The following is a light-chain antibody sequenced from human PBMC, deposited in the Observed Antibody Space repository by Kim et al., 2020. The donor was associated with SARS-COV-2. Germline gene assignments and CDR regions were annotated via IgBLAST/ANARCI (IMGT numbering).Light chain of an antibody. J-gene: IGKJ4*01. V-gene: IGKV3-20*01. CDR3: QQYGRSPLT. Sequence: FPGERATLSCRASQNVDNNKLAWYQQKPGQAPILLIYASSSRATGIPDRFIGSGSATDFTLTITRLEHEDFALYYCQQYGRSPLTFGGGTKVDIK. CDR1: QNVDNNK. CDR2: ASS.